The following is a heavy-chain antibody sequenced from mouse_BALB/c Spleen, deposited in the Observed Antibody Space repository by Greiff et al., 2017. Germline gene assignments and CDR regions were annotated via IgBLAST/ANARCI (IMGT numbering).Heavy chain of an antibody. CDR3: VKGNYFGC. CDR2: INPSTGYT. V-gene: IGHV1-7*01. J-gene: IGHJ2*01. CDR1: GYTFTSYW. Sequence: VKLMESGAELAKPGASVKMSCKASGYTFTSYWMHWVKQRPGRGLEWIGYINPSTGYTEYNQTFKDKATFPADKSSSTAYMQLSSLTSEDSAVYLCVKGNYFGCWGQGATGTVSS.